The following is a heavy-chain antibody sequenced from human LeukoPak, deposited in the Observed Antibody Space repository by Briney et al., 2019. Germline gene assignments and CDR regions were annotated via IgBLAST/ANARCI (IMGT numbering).Heavy chain of an antibody. CDR2: INPNSGGT. D-gene: IGHD6-13*01. J-gene: IGHJ6*03. CDR1: GYTFTGYY. V-gene: IGHV1-2*02. CDR3: ATATGGPGIAAAAPMDV. Sequence: ASVKVSCKASGYTFTGYYMHWVRQAPGQGLEWMGWINPNSGGTNYAQKFQGRVTMTRDTSISTAYMELSRLRSDDTAVYYFATATGGPGIAAAAPMDVWGKGTTVTVSS.